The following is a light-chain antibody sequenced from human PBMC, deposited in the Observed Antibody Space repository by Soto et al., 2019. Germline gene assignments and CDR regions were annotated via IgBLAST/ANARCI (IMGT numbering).Light chain of an antibody. V-gene: IGKV1-5*03. J-gene: IGKJ1*01. CDR3: QQYNDNWT. CDR2: NAS. CDR1: QSGSRW. Sequence: DIQMTQSTSTLSASVGDRVTITFRASQSGSRWLAGYQQKPWNAPKLLVYNASTLESGVPSRFRGSGSGTEFTLAISSLQPDDSATYYCQQYNDNWTFGQGTKVEIK.